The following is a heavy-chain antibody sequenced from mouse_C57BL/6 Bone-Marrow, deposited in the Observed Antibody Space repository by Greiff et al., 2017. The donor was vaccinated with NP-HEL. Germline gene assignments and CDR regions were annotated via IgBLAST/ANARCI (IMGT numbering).Heavy chain of an antibody. V-gene: IGHV5-17*01. CDR3: ARRDYDGSSDEWFAY. CDR2: ISSGSSTI. CDR1: GFTFSDYG. D-gene: IGHD1-1*01. Sequence: EVQLVESGGGLVKPGGSLKLSCAASGFTFSDYGMHWVRQAPEKGLEWVAYISSGSSTIYYADTVKGRFTISRAHANPPLFLQLPTLRSEDTAMYYCARRDYDGSSDEWFAYWGQGTLVTVSA. J-gene: IGHJ3*01.